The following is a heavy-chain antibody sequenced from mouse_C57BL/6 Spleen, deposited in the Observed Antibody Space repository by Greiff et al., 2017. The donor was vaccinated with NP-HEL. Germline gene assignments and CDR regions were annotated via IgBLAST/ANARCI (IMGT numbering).Heavy chain of an antibody. D-gene: IGHD4-1*01. CDR2: IDPSDSET. CDR1: SYTFTSYW. V-gene: IGHV1-52*01. CDR3: SLTGTGAMDY. J-gene: IGHJ4*01. Sequence: QVQLQQPGAELVRPGSSVKLSCKASSYTFTSYWMHWVKQRPIQGLEWIGNIDPSDSETHYNQKFKDKATLTVDKSSSTAYMQLSSLTSEDSAVYYCSLTGTGAMDYWGQGTSVTVSS.